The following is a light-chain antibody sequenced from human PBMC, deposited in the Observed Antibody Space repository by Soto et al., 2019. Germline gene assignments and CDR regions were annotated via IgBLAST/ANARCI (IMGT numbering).Light chain of an antibody. CDR3: QQYNNWPPWT. J-gene: IGKJ1*01. CDR1: QSISRN. CDR2: GES. Sequence: EIVMTQSPATLPVSPGERATLSCRASQSISRNLAWYQQKPGQAPRLLIYGESTRATGIPARFSGSGSGTEFTLNISSLQSEDCAVYYCQQYNNWPPWTFGQGTKVEIK. V-gene: IGKV3D-15*01.